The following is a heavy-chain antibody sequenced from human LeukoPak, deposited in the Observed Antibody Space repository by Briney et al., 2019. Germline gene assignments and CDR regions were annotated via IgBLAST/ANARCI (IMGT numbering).Heavy chain of an antibody. CDR3: ARTYSSGWDYYYYYMDV. J-gene: IGHJ6*03. V-gene: IGHV1-69*01. CDR1: GGTFSSYA. D-gene: IGHD6-19*01. Sequence: GGSLRLSCAASGGTFSSYAISWVRQAPGQGLEWMGGIIPIFGTADYAQKFQGRVTITADESTSTAYMELSSLRSEDTAVYYCARTYSSGWDYYYYYMDVWGKGTTVTVSS. CDR2: IIPIFGTA.